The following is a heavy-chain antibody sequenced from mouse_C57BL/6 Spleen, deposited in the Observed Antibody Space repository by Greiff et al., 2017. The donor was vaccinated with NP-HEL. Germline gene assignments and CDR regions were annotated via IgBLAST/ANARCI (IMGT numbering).Heavy chain of an antibody. V-gene: IGHV1-82*01. CDR3: ARRGTTGQKYFDV. CDR2: IYPGDGDT. CDR1: GYAFSSSW. D-gene: IGHD1-1*01. J-gene: IGHJ1*03. Sequence: QVQLQQSGPELVKPGASVKISCKASGYAFSSSWMNWVKQRPGKGLEWIGRIYPGDGDTNYNGKFKGKATLTADKSSSTAYMQLSSLTSEDSAVYFCARRGTTGQKYFDVWGTGTTVTVSS.